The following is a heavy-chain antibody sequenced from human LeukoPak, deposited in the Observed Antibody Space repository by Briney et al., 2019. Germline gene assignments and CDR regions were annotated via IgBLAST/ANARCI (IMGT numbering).Heavy chain of an antibody. V-gene: IGHV4-39*07. D-gene: IGHD6-13*01. Sequence: GSLRLSCAASGFTFSSCAMNWVRQPPGKGLEWIGSIYYSGSTYYNPSLKSRVTISVDTSKNQLSLKLSSVTAADTAVYYCARGAAAGIDYWGQGTLVTVSS. J-gene: IGHJ4*02. CDR3: ARGAAAGIDY. CDR2: IYYSGST. CDR1: GFTFSSCAM.